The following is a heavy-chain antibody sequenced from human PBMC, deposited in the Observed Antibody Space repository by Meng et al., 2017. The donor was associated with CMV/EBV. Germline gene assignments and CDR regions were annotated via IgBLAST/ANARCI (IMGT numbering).Heavy chain of an antibody. CDR1: GGSISSSSYY. CDR2: IYYSGST. J-gene: IGHJ5*02. V-gene: IGHV4-39*07. D-gene: IGHD3-22*01. CDR3: ARGVVTMIVVYDP. Sequence: QLELTGSGPGLVKPSETLSLTCTVSGGSISSSSYYWGWSRQPPGKRLEWIGSIYYSGSTYYNPSLKSRVTISVDTSKNQFSLKLSSVTAADTAVYYCARGVVTMIVVYDPWGQGTLVTVSS.